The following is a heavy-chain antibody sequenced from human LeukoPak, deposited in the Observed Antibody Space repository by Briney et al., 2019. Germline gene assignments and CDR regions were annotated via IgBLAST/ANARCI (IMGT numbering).Heavy chain of an antibody. J-gene: IGHJ3*02. CDR2: ISWNSGSI. V-gene: IGHV3-9*01. D-gene: IGHD6-13*01. CDR1: GFTFGDYA. CDR3: AKDFSSSSWFTEDAFDI. Sequence: GGSLRLSCAASGFTFGDYAMPWVRQAPGKGLEWVSGISWNSGSIGYADSVKGRFTISRDNAKNSLYLQMNSLRAEDTALYYCAKDFSSSSWFTEDAFDIWGQGTMVTVSS.